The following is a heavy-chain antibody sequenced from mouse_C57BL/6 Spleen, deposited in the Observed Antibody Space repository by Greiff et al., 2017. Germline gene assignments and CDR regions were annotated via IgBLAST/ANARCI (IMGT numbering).Heavy chain of an antibody. V-gene: IGHV1-47*01. CDR1: GYTFTTYP. J-gene: IGHJ4*01. Sequence: VKLMESGAELVKPGASVKMSCKASGYTFTTYPIEWMKQNHGKSLEWIGNFHPYNDDTKYNEKFKGKATLTVEKSYSTVYLELSRLTSADSAVYYCARGNSYAMDYWGQGTSVTVSS. CDR2: FHPYNDDT. CDR3: ARGNSYAMDY. D-gene: IGHD2-1*01.